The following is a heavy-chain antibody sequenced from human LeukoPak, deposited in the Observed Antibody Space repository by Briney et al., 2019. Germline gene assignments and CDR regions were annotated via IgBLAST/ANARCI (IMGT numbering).Heavy chain of an antibody. CDR1: GFTFSRYA. Sequence: GSLRLSCSASGFTFSRYAMHWVRQPPGKGLEYVSAITNNGRSTYYADSVKGRFTISRDNSKNTLYLQMSSLRAEDTAVYYCASTYSYDSSGYYPFDYWGQRTLVTVPS. D-gene: IGHD3-22*01. V-gene: IGHV3-64D*06. CDR3: ASTYSYDSSGYYPFDY. J-gene: IGHJ4*02. CDR2: ITNNGRST.